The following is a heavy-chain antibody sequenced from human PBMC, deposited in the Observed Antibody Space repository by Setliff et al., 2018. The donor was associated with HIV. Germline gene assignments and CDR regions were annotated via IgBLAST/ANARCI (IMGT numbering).Heavy chain of an antibody. CDR3: ARHTVFVRYFDH. Sequence: ETLSLTCTVSAASIRSHYWSWIRQSPGKGLEWIGNFYYTGSTDYNPSFKSRVTISLDKSNNQISLNLSSATAADTAVHYCARHTVFVRYFDHWGQGMLVTVSS. J-gene: IGHJ4*02. CDR2: FYYTGST. CDR1: AASIRSHY. D-gene: IGHD2-2*02. V-gene: IGHV4-59*11.